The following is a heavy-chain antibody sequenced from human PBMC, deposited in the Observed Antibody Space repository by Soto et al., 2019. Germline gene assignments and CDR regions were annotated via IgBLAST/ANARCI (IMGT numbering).Heavy chain of an antibody. Sequence: SETLSLTCTVSGGSISSGGYYWSWIRQHPGKGLEWIGYIYYSGSTYYNPSLKSRVTISVDTSKNQFSLKLSSVTAADTAVYYCARNTAMDGGFDYWGQGTLVTVS. CDR1: GGSISSGGYY. CDR2: IYYSGST. CDR3: ARNTAMDGGFDY. J-gene: IGHJ4*02. V-gene: IGHV4-31*03. D-gene: IGHD5-18*01.